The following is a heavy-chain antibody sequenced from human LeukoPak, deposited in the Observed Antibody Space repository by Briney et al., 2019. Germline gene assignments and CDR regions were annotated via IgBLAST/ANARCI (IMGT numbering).Heavy chain of an antibody. V-gene: IGHV1-2*02. Sequence: ASVKVSCEACVYTLTRYYLHCVRQPPGQRLEWMGWINPNNGDRKYAQKFQGRVTLTTDTSITTAYMELSSLISDDTAVYFCGRRGGYYDYWGQGTLVTVSS. J-gene: IGHJ4*02. CDR3: GRRGGYYDY. D-gene: IGHD3-10*01. CDR2: INPNNGDR. CDR1: VYTLTRYY.